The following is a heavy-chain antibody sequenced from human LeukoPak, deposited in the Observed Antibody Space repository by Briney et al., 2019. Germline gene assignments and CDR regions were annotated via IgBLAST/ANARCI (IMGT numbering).Heavy chain of an antibody. CDR2: ISWNSGNI. Sequence: PGGSLRLSCAASGFSLSSYSMNWVRQAPGKGLEWVSGISWNSGNIGYADSVKGRFTISRDNAKNSLYLQMNSLRAEDTALYYCAKASMVRGVITFDAFDIWGQGTMVTVSS. CDR3: AKASMVRGVITFDAFDI. J-gene: IGHJ3*02. D-gene: IGHD3-10*01. CDR1: GFSLSSYS. V-gene: IGHV3-9*01.